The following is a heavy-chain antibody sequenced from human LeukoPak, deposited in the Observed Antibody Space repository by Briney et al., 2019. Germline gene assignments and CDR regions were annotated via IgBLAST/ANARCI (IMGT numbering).Heavy chain of an antibody. Sequence: ASVKVSCKASEYTFTGYYIHWVRQAPGQGLEWMGWIDPNTGDSNYVQKFQGRVTMTRDTSISTAYMELSRLRSGDTAFYYCARIRYCGGISCYYIDYWGQGTLVTVSA. V-gene: IGHV1-2*02. CDR1: EYTFTGYY. D-gene: IGHD2-2*01. CDR2: IDPNTGDS. J-gene: IGHJ4*02. CDR3: ARIRYCGGISCYYIDY.